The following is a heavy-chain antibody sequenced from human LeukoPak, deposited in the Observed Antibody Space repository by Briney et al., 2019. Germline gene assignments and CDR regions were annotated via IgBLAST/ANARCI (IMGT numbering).Heavy chain of an antibody. J-gene: IGHJ4*02. Sequence: KPGGSLRLSCAASGFALSSYAMSGVRQAPGKGLEWVSSISSSSSYIYYADSVKGRFTISRDNAKNSLYLQMNSLRAEDTAVYYCARDGDTAMVIGGQGTLVTVSS. D-gene: IGHD5-18*01. CDR1: GFALSSYA. CDR3: ARDGDTAMVI. CDR2: ISSSSSYI. V-gene: IGHV3-21*01.